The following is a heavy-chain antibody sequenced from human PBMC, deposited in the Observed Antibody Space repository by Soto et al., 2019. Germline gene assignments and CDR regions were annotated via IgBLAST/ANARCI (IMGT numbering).Heavy chain of an antibody. Sequence: ASVKVSCKASGGTFSSYAISWVRQAPGQGLEWMGGIIPIFGTANYAQKFQGRVTITADESTSTAYMELSSLRSEDTAVYYCARAWSPDVADWFDPWGQGTLVTVSS. CDR1: GGTFSSYA. V-gene: IGHV1-69*13. CDR2: IIPIFGTA. J-gene: IGHJ5*02. D-gene: IGHD1-1*01. CDR3: ARAWSPDVADWFDP.